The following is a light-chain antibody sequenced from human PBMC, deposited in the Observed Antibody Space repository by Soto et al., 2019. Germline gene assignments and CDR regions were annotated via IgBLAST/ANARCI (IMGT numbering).Light chain of an antibody. CDR3: HQYGNSQT. CDR2: GAS. CDR1: QSVSSSY. J-gene: IGKJ1*01. V-gene: IGKV3-20*01. Sequence: EIVLTQSPATLSLSPGERVTLSCRASQSVSSSYLAWYQQKPGQAPMLLIYGASSRATGIPDRFSGSGSGTDFTLTISRLEPEDFAVYYCHQYGNSQTFGQGTKVDIK.